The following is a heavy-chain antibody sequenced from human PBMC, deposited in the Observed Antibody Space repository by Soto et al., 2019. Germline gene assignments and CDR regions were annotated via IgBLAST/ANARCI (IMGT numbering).Heavy chain of an antibody. CDR2: IYRTGST. CDR3: ARDGREASGMDV. CDR1: GGSFTSNNW. V-gene: IGHV4-4*02. J-gene: IGHJ6*02. Sequence: SETLSLTCAVSGGSFTSNNWWTWVRQPPGQGLEWIGEIYRTGSTNYNPSLKSRVTISLDKSENQFSLKVTSLTAADTAVYYCARDGREASGMDVWGQGTKVTVS. D-gene: IGHD1-26*01.